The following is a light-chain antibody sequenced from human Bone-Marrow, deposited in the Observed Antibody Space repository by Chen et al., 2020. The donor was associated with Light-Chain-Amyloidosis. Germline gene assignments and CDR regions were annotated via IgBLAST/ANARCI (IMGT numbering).Light chain of an antibody. CDR2: EVS. CDR1: SRDIGTFNY. Sequence: QSALTQPASVSGSPGQSITISCTGTSRDIGTFNYVSWYQQHPGKAPQLIIFEVSNRPSGVSHRFSCSKSGNSASLTISGLQPGDEADFNCSSYTSTTTDVIFGGGTKLTVL. V-gene: IGLV2-14*01. CDR3: SSYTSTTTDVI. J-gene: IGLJ2*01.